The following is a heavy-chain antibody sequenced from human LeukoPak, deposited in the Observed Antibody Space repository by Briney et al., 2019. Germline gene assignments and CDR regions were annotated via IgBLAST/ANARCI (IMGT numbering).Heavy chain of an antibody. CDR1: GFTFSSFA. V-gene: IGHV3-23*01. CDR2: ISGSDGST. D-gene: IGHD6-19*01. J-gene: IGHJ4*02. Sequence: PGGSLRLSCAASGFTFSSFAMTWVRQAPGKGLEWVSSISGSDGSTYYADSVKGRFTISRDNSKNTLYLQMNSLRAEDTAVYYCAKATALYTSGWPQGFDWWGQGTLVTVSS. CDR3: AKATALYTSGWPQGFDW.